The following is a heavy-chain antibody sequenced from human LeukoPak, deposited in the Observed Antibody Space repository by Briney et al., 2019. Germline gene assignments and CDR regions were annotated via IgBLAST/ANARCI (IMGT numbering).Heavy chain of an antibody. J-gene: IGHJ5*02. V-gene: IGHV4-34*01. D-gene: IGHD2-2*01. CDR1: GGSISSYS. Sequence: ASETLSLSCTVSGGSISSYSWNWIRQSPGKGLEWIGEINHSGSTNYNPSLKSRVTISVDTSKNQTSKRQFSLKLNSVTAADTAVYYCTRERSTPGINWFDPWGQGTLVTVSS. CDR3: TRERSTPGINWFDP. CDR2: INHSGST.